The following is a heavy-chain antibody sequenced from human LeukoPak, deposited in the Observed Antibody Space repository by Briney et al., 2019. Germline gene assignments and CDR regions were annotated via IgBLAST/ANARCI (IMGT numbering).Heavy chain of an antibody. J-gene: IGHJ4*02. D-gene: IGHD6-13*01. Sequence: GGSLRLSCAASGFTFSSYAMHWVRQAPGKGLEWVAVISYDGSNKYYADSVKGRFTISRDNSKNTLYLQMNSLRAEDTAVYYCARDLDSWPGDYWGQGTLVTVSS. CDR1: GFTFSSYA. CDR3: ARDLDSWPGDY. CDR2: ISYDGSNK. V-gene: IGHV3-30*04.